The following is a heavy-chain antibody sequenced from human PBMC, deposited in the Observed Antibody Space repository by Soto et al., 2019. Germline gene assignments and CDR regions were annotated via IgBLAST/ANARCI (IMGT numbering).Heavy chain of an antibody. V-gene: IGHV3-23*01. CDR3: AKSALRGPVAALGH. CDR2: IVGSGDA. CDR1: GFTFSTRA. Sequence: EVQLLESGGGLVQPGGSLRLSCVASGFTFSTRAMMWVRQAPGKGLEWVSGIVGSGDAFHADSVKGRFTISKDTSKNTVYLHLNRPTIEDTAVYYCAKSALRGPVAALGHWGQGTLVTVSS. J-gene: IGHJ5*02. D-gene: IGHD6-19*01.